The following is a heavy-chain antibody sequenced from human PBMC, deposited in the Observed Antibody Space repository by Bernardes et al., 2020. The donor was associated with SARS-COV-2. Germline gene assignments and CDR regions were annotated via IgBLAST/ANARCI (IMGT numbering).Heavy chain of an antibody. CDR3: ARPKWLVPVGFDY. J-gene: IGHJ4*02. V-gene: IGHV3-21*01. CDR1: GFTFSSYS. CDR2: ISSSSSYI. Sequence: GGSLRLSCAASGFTFSSYSMNWVRQAPGKGLEWVSSISSSSSYIYYADSVKGRFTISRDNAKNSLYLQMNSLRAEDTAVYYCARPKWLVPVGFDYWGQGTLVTVSS. D-gene: IGHD6-19*01.